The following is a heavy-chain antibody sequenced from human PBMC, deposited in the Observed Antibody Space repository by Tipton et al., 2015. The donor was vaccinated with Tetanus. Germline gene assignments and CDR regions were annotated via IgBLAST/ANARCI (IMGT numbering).Heavy chain of an antibody. CDR1: GGSMSSSSYF. Sequence: TLSLTCTVSGGSMSSSSYFWAWIRQPPGKGLEWIGSIYYTGNIYYNSSLKSRVTISVDTSKNQFSLMLTSVTAADTSVYYCARHTSNWKALGFDPWGQGTLVTVSS. CDR3: ARHTSNWKALGFDP. J-gene: IGHJ5*02. D-gene: IGHD1-20*01. CDR2: IYYTGNI. V-gene: IGHV4-39*01.